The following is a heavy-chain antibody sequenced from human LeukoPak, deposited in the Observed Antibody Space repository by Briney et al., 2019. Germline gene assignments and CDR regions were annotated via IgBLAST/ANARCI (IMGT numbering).Heavy chain of an antibody. Sequence: SGPTLVKPTQTLTLTCTFSGFSLSTSAMCVSWIRQPPGKALEWLARIDWDDDKYYSTSLKTRLTISKDTSKNQVVLTMTNMDPVDTATYYCTRIRLGAAHQYFDYWGPGILVTVSS. CDR2: IDWDDDK. D-gene: IGHD3-16*01. CDR3: TRIRLGAAHQYFDY. CDR1: GFSLSTSAMC. J-gene: IGHJ4*02. V-gene: IGHV2-70*11.